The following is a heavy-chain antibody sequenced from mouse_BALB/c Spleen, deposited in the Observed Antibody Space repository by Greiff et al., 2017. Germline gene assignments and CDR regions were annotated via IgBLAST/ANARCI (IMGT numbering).Heavy chain of an antibody. CDR2: ISPGNNAI. J-gene: IGHJ2*01. D-gene: IGHD1-2*01. V-gene: IGHV1S53*02. CDR3: KRAAATAFDY. Sequence: QVQLQQSDAALVKPGASVKISCKASGYTFTDHAIHWVNQKPEQGLEWIGYISPGNNAIKYNEKFKGKATLTADKSSSTAYMQLNSLTSEDSAVYFYKRAAATAFDYWGQGTTLTVSS. CDR1: GYTFTDHA.